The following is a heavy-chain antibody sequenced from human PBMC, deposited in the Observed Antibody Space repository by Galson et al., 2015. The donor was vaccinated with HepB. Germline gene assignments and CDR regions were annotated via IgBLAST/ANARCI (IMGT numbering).Heavy chain of an antibody. V-gene: IGHV1-69*13. CDR2: IIPIFRTA. D-gene: IGHD6-6*01. Sequence: SVKVSCKVSGGTFRTNVISWVRQAPGQGLEWMGGIIPIFRTANYAQKFQGRVTITADESTSTAYMELSSLRSEDTAVYYCAREESYSSSSSYYYYYGMDVWGQGTTVTVSS. J-gene: IGHJ6*02. CDR1: GGTFRTNV. CDR3: AREESYSSSSSYYYYYGMDV.